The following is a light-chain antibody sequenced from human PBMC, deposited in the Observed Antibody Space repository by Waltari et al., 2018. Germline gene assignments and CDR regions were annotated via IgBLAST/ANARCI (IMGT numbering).Light chain of an antibody. Sequence: QPARFQPPSVSGSPGQSVAIYSTGTTSNIVSYNFVSWYHQFPGTAPKLWFYEVTNRPSGVPDRFSGSKSGYTASLAISGLQPEDEADYYCSSYTTSSTVIFGGGTKLTVL. CDR1: TSNIVSYNF. J-gene: IGLJ2*01. CDR3: SSYTTSSTVI. CDR2: EVT. V-gene: IGLV2-18*02.